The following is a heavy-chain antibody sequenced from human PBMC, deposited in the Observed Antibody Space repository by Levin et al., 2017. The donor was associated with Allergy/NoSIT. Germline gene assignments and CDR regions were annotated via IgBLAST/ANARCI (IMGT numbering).Heavy chain of an antibody. J-gene: IGHJ4*02. Sequence: NRGESLKISCRGSGYSFTSNWIGWVRQMPGKGLEWMGIVHPGESDTRYSPSFQGQVTISADKSISAAYLQWSSLKASDSAIYYCARRLASGWFYWGQGTLVTVSS. V-gene: IGHV5-51*01. CDR1: GYSFTSNW. CDR3: ARRLASGWFY. CDR2: VHPGESDT. D-gene: IGHD6-19*01.